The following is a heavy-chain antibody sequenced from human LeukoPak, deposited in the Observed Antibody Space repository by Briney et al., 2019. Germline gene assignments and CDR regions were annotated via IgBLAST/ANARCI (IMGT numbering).Heavy chain of an antibody. CDR2: IYSGGST. D-gene: IGHD6-13*01. CDR1: GFSFSTYS. Sequence: GGSLRLSCAASGFSFSTYSTNWVRQAPGKGLEWVSVIYSGGSTYYADSVKGRFTISRDNSKNTLYLQMNSLRAEDTAVYYCARDLGIAAAGIDYWGQGTLVTVSS. J-gene: IGHJ4*02. CDR3: ARDLGIAAAGIDY. V-gene: IGHV3-66*01.